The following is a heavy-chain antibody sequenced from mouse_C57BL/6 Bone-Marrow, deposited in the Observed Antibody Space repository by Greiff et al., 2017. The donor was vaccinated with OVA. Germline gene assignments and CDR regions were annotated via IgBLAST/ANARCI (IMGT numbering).Heavy chain of an antibody. CDR1: GYTFTSYW. CDR3: ARDDFAG. D-gene: IGHD2-12*01. Sequence: QVQLQQPGADLVRPGSSVKLSCKASGYTFTSYWMPWVKQRPIQGLEWIGNINPSDSETHYHQKFKDKATLTVDKDSSTAYMQLSSMTSEDCAVDDGARDDFAGGGTGTTVAVTS. CDR2: INPSDSET. V-gene: IGHV1-52*01. J-gene: IGHJ1*03.